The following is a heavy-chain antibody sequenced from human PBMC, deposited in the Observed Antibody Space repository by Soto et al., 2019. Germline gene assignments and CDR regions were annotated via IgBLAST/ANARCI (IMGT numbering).Heavy chain of an antibody. V-gene: IGHV4-4*02. D-gene: IGHD3-3*02. J-gene: IGHJ4*02. CDR2: ISHSGST. Sequence: SETLSLTCAVSGDSINISHWWKWVREPPGEGLEWIGQISHSGSTNYNPSLTSRVTISVDKSKNHFSLKLTSVTAADTAVYYCAARHFWSGPWNDTRLDYWGQGALVPVSS. CDR1: GDSINISHW. CDR3: AARHFWSGPWNDTRLDY.